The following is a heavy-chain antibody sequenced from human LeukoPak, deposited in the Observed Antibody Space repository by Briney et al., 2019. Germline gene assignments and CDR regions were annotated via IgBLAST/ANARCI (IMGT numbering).Heavy chain of an antibody. CDR1: GGSISSGGYY. Sequence: PSETLSLTCTVSGGSISSGGYYWSWIRQPPGKGLEWIGYIYHSGSTYYNPSLKSRVTISVDTSKNQFSLKLSSVTAADTAVYYCARDSRHGDYAEWKLFADYWGQGTLVTVSS. V-gene: IGHV4-30-2*02. D-gene: IGHD4-17*01. CDR2: IYHSGST. J-gene: IGHJ4*02. CDR3: ARDSRHGDYAEWKLFADY.